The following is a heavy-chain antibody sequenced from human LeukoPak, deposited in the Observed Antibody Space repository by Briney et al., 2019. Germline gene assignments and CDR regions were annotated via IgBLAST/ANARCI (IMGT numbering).Heavy chain of an antibody. J-gene: IGHJ5*02. CDR1: GGTFSSYA. V-gene: IGHV1-69*06. CDR2: IIPIFGTA. CDR3: ARDLIVVVVPAAIPSGFDP. Sequence: ASVKVSCKASGGTFSSYAISWVRQAPGQGLEWMGRIIPIFGTANYAQKFQGRVTITADKSTSTAYMELSSLRSEDTAVYYCARDLIVVVVPAAIPSGFDPWGQGTLVTVSP. D-gene: IGHD2-2*01.